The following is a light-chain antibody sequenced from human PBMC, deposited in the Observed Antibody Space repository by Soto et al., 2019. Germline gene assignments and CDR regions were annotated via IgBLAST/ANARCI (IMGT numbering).Light chain of an antibody. V-gene: IGLV1-44*01. CDR1: RSNIGSNS. CDR2: GDN. Sequence: QSVLTQPPSVSGTPGQRVTISCFGRRSNIGSNSETWYQQFPGTAPKLLIYGDNQRPSGVPDRFSGSKSGTSASLAISGLQSEDEADYYCASWDDDLNGWVFGGGTKVTVL. J-gene: IGLJ3*02. CDR3: ASWDDDLNGWV.